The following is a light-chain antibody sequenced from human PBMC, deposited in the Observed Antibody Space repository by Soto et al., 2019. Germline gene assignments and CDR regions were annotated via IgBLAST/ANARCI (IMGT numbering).Light chain of an antibody. CDR3: QQYINWPPRT. J-gene: IGKJ4*01. Sequence: EIVLTQSPATLSLSPGERATLSCRASQSVSTNLVWYQQKPGQAPRLLIFCASTRATNIPARFSSNGSGTYFILTISSLQSEDFAVYYCQQYINWPPRTFGGGTKVEIK. CDR2: CAS. CDR1: QSVSTN. V-gene: IGKV3-15*01.